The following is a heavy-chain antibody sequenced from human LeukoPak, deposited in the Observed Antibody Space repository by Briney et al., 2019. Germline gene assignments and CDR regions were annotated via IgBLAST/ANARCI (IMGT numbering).Heavy chain of an antibody. Sequence: SQTLSLTCTVSGGSISSGGYYWSWIRQHPGKGLEWIGYIYYSGSTYYNPSLKSRVTISVDTSKNQFSLRLSSVTAADTAVYYCARLQYCSGTSCYWFDPWGQGTLVTVSS. D-gene: IGHD2-2*01. J-gene: IGHJ5*02. CDR3: ARLQYCSGTSCYWFDP. V-gene: IGHV4-31*03. CDR1: GGSISSGGYY. CDR2: IYYSGST.